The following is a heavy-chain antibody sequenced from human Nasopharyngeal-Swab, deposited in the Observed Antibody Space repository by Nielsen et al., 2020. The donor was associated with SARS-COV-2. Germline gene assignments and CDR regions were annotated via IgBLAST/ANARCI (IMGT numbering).Heavy chain of an antibody. D-gene: IGHD3-16*02. CDR3: ARGTFGGVIVIPAPFDY. V-gene: IGHV1-46*01. Sequence: ASVTVSCKASGYTFPSYYMHWLRPAPGQGLAWMGIINPSGGSTNHAQKFQGRVTMTRDKSTSTVYMELSRLGSEDTAVYYCARGTFGGVIVIPAPFDYWGQGTLVTVSS. CDR1: GYTFPSYY. CDR2: INPSGGST. J-gene: IGHJ4*01.